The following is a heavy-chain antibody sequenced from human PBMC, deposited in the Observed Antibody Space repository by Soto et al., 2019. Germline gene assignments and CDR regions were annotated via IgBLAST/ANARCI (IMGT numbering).Heavy chain of an antibody. CDR2: IYHSGST. CDR1: CGSISSCGYS. Sequence: SETLSLTCAVSCGSISSCGYSWSWIRQPPGKGLEWIGYIYHSGSTYYNPSLKSRVTISVDRSKNQFSLKLSSVTAADTAVYYCARVDSGGYAYFDYWGQGTLVTVS. CDR3: ARVDSGGYAYFDY. D-gene: IGHD5-12*01. V-gene: IGHV4-30-2*01. J-gene: IGHJ4*02.